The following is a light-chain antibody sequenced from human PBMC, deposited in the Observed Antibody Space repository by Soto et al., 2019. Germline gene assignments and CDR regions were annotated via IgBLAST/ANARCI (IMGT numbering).Light chain of an antibody. CDR2: DVS. J-gene: IGLJ2*01. Sequence: QSALTQPASVSGSPGQAITISCTGTSSDVGGYNYVSWYQQHPDKAPKLIIYDVSNRPSGVSNRFSGSKSVNTASLTISGLQAEDEADYYCSSYTSSTTGVVFGGGTKLTVL. CDR3: SSYTSSTTGVV. V-gene: IGLV2-14*03. CDR1: SSDVGGYNY.